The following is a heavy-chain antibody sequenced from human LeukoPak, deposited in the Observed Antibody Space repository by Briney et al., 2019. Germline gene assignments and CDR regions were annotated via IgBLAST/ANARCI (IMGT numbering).Heavy chain of an antibody. V-gene: IGHV4-38-2*01. D-gene: IGHD6-13*01. CDR2: VYHDGIS. J-gene: IGHJ4*02. CDR1: GYSIGSGYY. Sequence: SETLSLTCAVSGYSIGSGYYWGWIRQPPGKGLEWIGSVYHDGISYHKPSLKSRVTMSVDMSKNQFSLNLSSVTAADTAMYYCARATYSRGPIGYWGQGTLVTVSS. CDR3: ARATYSRGPIGY.